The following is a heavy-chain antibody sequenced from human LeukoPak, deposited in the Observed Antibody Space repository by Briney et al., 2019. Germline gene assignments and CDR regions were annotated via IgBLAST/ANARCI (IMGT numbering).Heavy chain of an antibody. V-gene: IGHV1-18*01. CDR2: ITAYNGNT. J-gene: IGHJ4*01. Sequence: GASVKVSCKASGYTFIRYGINWVQQDPGQGLEWMGWITAYNGNTNYAQKLQGRVTMTTDTSTSTAYMELRSLRSDDTAVYYCARAGYDTLTLAPDPANDYWGQGTLVTVSS. D-gene: IGHD3-9*01. CDR1: GYTFIRYG. CDR3: ARAGYDTLTLAPDPANDY.